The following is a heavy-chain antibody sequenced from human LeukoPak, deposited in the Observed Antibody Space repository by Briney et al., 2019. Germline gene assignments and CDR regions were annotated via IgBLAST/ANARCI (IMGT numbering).Heavy chain of an antibody. J-gene: IGHJ4*02. Sequence: SETLSLTCAVYGGSFSGYYWSWIRQPPGKGLEWIGEINHSGSTNYNPSLKSRVTISVDTSKNQFSLKLSSVTAADTAVYYCARGRTGPGYCSRTSCYGGPRFDYWGQGTLVTVSS. CDR2: INHSGST. CDR3: ARGRTGPGYCSRTSCYGGPRFDY. V-gene: IGHV4-34*01. CDR1: GGSFSGYY. D-gene: IGHD2-2*01.